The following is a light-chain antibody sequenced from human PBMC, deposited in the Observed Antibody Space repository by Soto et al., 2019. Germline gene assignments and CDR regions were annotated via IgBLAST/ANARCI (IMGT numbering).Light chain of an antibody. CDR1: SSDVGDYNY. Sequence: QSALTQPASVSGSPGQSITISCTGTSSDVGDYNYVSWYQQHPGKAPKLMIYDVTNRPSGISNRFSGSKSGNTASLTISGLQADDEADYYCSSYRSDSTLEVVFGGGTKLTVL. CDR2: DVT. J-gene: IGLJ3*02. CDR3: SSYRSDSTLEVV. V-gene: IGLV2-14*01.